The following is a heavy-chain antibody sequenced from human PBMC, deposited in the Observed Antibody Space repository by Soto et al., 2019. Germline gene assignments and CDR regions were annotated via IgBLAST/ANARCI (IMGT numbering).Heavy chain of an antibody. CDR2: INHSGST. CDR1: GGSFSGYY. V-gene: IGHV4-34*01. CDR3: ARGGRGAPFDY. D-gene: IGHD3-10*01. J-gene: IGHJ4*02. Sequence: QVQLQQWGAGLLKPSETLSLTCAVYGGSFSGYYWSWIRQPPGKGLEWIGEINHSGSTNYNPSLKSRVTISVDTSKNQFSLKLSSVTAADTAVYYCARGGRGAPFDYWVQGTLVTVS.